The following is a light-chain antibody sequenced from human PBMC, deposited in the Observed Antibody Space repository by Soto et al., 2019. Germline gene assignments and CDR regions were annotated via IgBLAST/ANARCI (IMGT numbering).Light chain of an antibody. V-gene: IGKV1-12*01. CDR1: QGITSW. CDR3: QQATSFPRT. Sequence: DIPMTQSPSSVSASVGDRVTITCRASQGITSWLAWYQQKPGKAPKLLIYAASTLQTGVPSRFSGSGLGTDFTLTISSLPPEDFATYYCQQATSFPRTFGQGTKVEIK. J-gene: IGKJ1*01. CDR2: AAS.